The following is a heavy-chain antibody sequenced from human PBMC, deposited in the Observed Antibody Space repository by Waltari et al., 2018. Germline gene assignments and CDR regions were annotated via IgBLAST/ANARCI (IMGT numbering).Heavy chain of an antibody. V-gene: IGHV7-4-1*02. Sequence: VPLVPSASELQQSAASVKVSCLASDFISTTYGIHWVRQDPGHGLEWMGWINTNTGNPTYVQGFTGRCVFSWDTSVSTAYLQISSLKAEDSAIYYCARGGGTFSKPQYFDSWGQGTRVTVSS. D-gene: IGHD1-26*01. J-gene: IGHJ4*02. CDR3: ARGGGTFSKPQYFDS. CDR1: DFISTTYG. CDR2: INTNTGNP.